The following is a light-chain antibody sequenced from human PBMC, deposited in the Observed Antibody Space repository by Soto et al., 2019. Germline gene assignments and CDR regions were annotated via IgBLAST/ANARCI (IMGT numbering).Light chain of an antibody. CDR3: QQYNNWPWT. CDR2: GAS. CDR1: QSISDT. Sequence: EIVLTQSPATLSSFPGDRVTLSCRASQSISDTLAWYQQKPGQAPRLLIYGASKRATGFPARFSGSGSGTDFTLTISSLQSEDFAVYYCQQYNNWPWTFGQGTKVDIK. V-gene: IGKV3-15*01. J-gene: IGKJ1*01.